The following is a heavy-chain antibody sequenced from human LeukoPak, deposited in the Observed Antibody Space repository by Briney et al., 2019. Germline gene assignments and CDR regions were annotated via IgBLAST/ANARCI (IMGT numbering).Heavy chain of an antibody. CDR3: ARGYHDFSGYWLSYFDY. J-gene: IGHJ4*02. D-gene: IGHD3-22*01. V-gene: IGHV4-59*01. CDR1: GDSISSYY. Sequence: SETLSLTCSVSGDSISSYYWTWLRQPPGKGLEWIGYIYHSGSTNYNPSLKSRVTISIDTSKNQFSLKLSSVTAADTAVYYCARGYHDFSGYWLSYFDYWGQGTLVTVSS. CDR2: IYHSGST.